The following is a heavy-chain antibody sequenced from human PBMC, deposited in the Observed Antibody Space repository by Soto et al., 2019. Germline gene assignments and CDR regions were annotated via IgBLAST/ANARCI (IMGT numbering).Heavy chain of an antibody. D-gene: IGHD3-3*01. V-gene: IGHV3-30-3*01. CDR3: ARDNPTSYDFWSGYRNYYYYYGMDV. CDR2: ISYDGSNK. J-gene: IGHJ6*02. Sequence: GGSLRLSCAASGFTFSSYAMHWVRQAPGKGLEWVAVISYDGSNKYYADSVKGRFTISRDNSKNTLYLQMNSLRAEDTAVYYCARDNPTSYDFWSGYRNYYYYYGMDVWGQGTTVTVSS. CDR1: GFTFSSYA.